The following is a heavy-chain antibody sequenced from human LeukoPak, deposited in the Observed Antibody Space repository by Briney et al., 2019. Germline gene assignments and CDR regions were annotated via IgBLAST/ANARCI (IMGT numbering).Heavy chain of an antibody. V-gene: IGHV3-53*01. CDR1: GFTVSSNY. CDR2: IYSGGST. CDR3: ARDPSYYGSGSYLGY. J-gene: IGHJ4*02. Sequence: GGSLRLSCAASGFTVSSNYMSWVHQAPGKGLEWVSVIYSGGSTYYADSVKGRFTISRDNSKNTLYLQMNSLRAEDTAVYYCARDPSYYGSGSYLGYWGQGTLVTVSS. D-gene: IGHD3-10*01.